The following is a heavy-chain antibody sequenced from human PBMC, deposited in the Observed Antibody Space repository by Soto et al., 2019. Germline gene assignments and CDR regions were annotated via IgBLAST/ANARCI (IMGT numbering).Heavy chain of an antibody. D-gene: IGHD3-10*01. CDR2: ISYDGSNK. CDR3: AKPTPIGDDYFDY. CDR1: GFTFSSYG. V-gene: IGHV3-30*18. Sequence: QVQLVESGGGVVQPGRSLRLSCAASGFTFSSYGMHWVRQAPGKGLEWVAVISYDGSNKYYADSVKGRFTISRDNSKNTLYLPMNSLRAEDTAVYSCAKPTPIGDDYFDYWGQGTLVTVSS. J-gene: IGHJ4*02.